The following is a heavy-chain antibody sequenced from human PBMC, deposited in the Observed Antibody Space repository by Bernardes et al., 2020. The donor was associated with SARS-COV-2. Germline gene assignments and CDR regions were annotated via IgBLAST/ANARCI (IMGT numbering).Heavy chain of an antibody. Sequence: SETLSLTCTVSGGSISSYYWSWIRQPPGKGLEWIGYIYYSGSTNYNPSLKSRVTISVDTSKNQFSLKLSSVTAADTAVYYCARVQTHTIFGVVPWPQVLYCPATSIAQYY. CDR2: IYYSGST. CDR1: GGSISSYY. D-gene: IGHD3-3*01. CDR3: ARVQTHTIFGVVPWPQVLYCPATSIAQYY. V-gene: IGHV4-59*01. J-gene: IGHJ6*03.